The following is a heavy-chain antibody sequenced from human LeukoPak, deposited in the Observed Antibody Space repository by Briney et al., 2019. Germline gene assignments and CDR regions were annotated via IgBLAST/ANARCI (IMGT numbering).Heavy chain of an antibody. V-gene: IGHV4-59*13. D-gene: IGHD6-19*01. CDR3: ARIAVSGGWGYFDY. Sequence: SETLSLTCTVSGVSIFNSYWTWVRQPPGKGLEWVGDVYSTGGTTVGGNYSPSPKTRLTISVDASKNQVFLKLTSATAADTAVYYCARIAVSGGWGYFDYWGQGALVTASS. J-gene: IGHJ4*02. CDR1: GVSIFNSY. CDR2: VYSTGGTTVGG.